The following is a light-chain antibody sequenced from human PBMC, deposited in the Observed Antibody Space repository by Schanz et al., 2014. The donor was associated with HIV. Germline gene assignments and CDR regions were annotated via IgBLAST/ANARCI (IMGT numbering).Light chain of an antibody. J-gene: IGLJ3*02. CDR3: SSFAGSNIPWV. Sequence: QSVLTQPPSASGTPGQRVTISCSGSSSNIKTNAVNWYQQLPGTGPKLLIYNSYHRPSGVPDRFSGSSSGTSASLAISGLQSEDEADYYCSSFAGSNIPWVFGGGTKLTVL. CDR1: SSNIKTNA. CDR2: NSY. V-gene: IGLV1-44*01.